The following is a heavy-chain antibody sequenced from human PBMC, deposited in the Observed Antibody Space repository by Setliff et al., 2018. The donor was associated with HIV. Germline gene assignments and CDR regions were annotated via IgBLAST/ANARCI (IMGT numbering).Heavy chain of an antibody. CDR2: IHTSGNT. Sequence: SETLSLTCTVSGGSIRIYYWNWIRQPAGKGLEWIGRIHTSGNTNYNPSLKSRVTMSVDTSKYHFSLKLSSVTAADTAVYYCARDLSGYSYGSYYYYMDVWGKGTTVTVSS. V-gene: IGHV4-4*07. D-gene: IGHD5-18*01. CDR1: GGSIRIYY. CDR3: ARDLSGYSYGSYYYYMDV. J-gene: IGHJ6*03.